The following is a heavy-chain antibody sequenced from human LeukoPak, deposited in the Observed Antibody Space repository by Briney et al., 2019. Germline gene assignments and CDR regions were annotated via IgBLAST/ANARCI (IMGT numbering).Heavy chain of an antibody. V-gene: IGHV1-2*02. D-gene: IGHD6-19*01. CDR1: GFTFTDHY. CDR2: INGKRGDT. CDR3: ARDRGWGVDY. J-gene: IGHJ4*02. Sequence: ASVTVSCKASGFTFTDHYMHWVRQAPAQGLEWMGWINGKRGDTNYAQNFQDRVTMTRDTSTSTVYMELSRLTVDDTAVYYCARDRGWGVDYWGQGTLATVSS.